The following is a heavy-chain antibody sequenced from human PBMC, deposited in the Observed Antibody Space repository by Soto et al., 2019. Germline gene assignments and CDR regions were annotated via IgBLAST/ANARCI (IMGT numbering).Heavy chain of an antibody. CDR1: EYSFTSYW. V-gene: IGHV5-10-1*01. Sequence: VESLKISCKGSEYSFTSYWISWVRQMPGKGLEWMGRIDPSDSYTNYSPSFQGHVTISADKSISTAYLQWSSLKASDTAMYYCARHGMATLTGGMDVWGQGTTVTVSS. J-gene: IGHJ6*02. CDR2: IDPSDSYT. CDR3: ARHGMATLTGGMDV. D-gene: IGHD5-12*01.